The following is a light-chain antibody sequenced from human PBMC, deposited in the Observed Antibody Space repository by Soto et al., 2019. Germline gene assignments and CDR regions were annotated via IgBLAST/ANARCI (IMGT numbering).Light chain of an antibody. CDR2: GAS. J-gene: IGKJ1*01. CDR3: QQYNNWPRT. V-gene: IGKV3-15*01. CDR1: QSVSSN. Sequence: EIVMTQSPATLSVSPGERATHSCRASQSVSSNLAWYQQKPGQAPRLLIYGASTRATGTPARFSGSGSGTEFTLTISSLQSEDFAVYYCQQYNNWPRTFGQGTKVDIK.